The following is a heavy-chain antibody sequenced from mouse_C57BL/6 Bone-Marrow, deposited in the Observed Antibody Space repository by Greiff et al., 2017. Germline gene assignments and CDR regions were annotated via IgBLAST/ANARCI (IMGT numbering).Heavy chain of an antibody. D-gene: IGHD2-2*01. CDR2: IQPSDSDT. CDR1: GYTFTSYW. CDR3: ASGVLWLHYYAMDY. Sequence: QVQLQQPGAELLKPGASVKVSCKASGYTFTSYWMHWVKQRPGPGLEWIGRIQPSDSDTNYNQKFKGKATLTVDKSSSTANMQLRSLTSEDSSVYYCASGVLWLHYYAMDYWGQGTSVTVSS. V-gene: IGHV1-74*01. J-gene: IGHJ4*01.